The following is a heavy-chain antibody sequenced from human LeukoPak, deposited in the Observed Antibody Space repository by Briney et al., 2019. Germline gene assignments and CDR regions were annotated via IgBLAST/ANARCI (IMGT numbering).Heavy chain of an antibody. V-gene: IGHV3-23*01. Sequence: GGSLRLSCAASGLTFSSYAMSWVRQAPGKGLEWVSAISGSGGSTYYADSVKGRFTISRDNSKNTLYLQMNSLRAEDTAVYYCANAPNGYSYGFNYWGQGTLVTVSS. J-gene: IGHJ4*02. CDR3: ANAPNGYSYGFNY. CDR2: ISGSGGST. D-gene: IGHD5-18*01. CDR1: GLTFSSYA.